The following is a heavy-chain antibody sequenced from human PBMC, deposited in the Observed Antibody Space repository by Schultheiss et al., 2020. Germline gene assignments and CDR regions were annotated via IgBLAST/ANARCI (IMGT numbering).Heavy chain of an antibody. CDR1: GFTFSSYG. CDR3: AKDRYSSSPEGYYFDY. Sequence: GESLKISCAASGFTFSSYGMHWVRQAPGKGLEWVAVISYDGSNKYYADSVKGRFTISRDNSKDTLYLQMNSLRAEDTAVYYCAKDRYSSSPEGYYFDYWGQGTLVTVSS. V-gene: IGHV3-30*18. D-gene: IGHD6-6*01. J-gene: IGHJ4*02. CDR2: ISYDGSNK.